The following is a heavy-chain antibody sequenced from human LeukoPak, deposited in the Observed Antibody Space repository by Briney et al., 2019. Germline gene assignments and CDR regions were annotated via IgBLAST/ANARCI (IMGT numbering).Heavy chain of an antibody. CDR3: AKANYVSGRSHFDY. D-gene: IGHD3-10*01. V-gene: IGHV3-23*01. CDR1: GFSFSSYG. CDR2: TSGSGGST. Sequence: GGSLRLSCAASGFSFSSYGISWVRQAPGKGLEWVAGTSGSGGSTYYADSVKGRFTISRDNSKNSLYLQMISLRAEDKAIYFCAKANYVSGRSHFDYWGQGTLVTVSS. J-gene: IGHJ4*02.